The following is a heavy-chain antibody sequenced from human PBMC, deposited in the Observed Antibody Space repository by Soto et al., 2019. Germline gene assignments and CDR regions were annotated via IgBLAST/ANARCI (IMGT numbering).Heavy chain of an antibody. Sequence: WGSLRLSCAASGFTVSSNYMSWVRQAPGKGLKWVSVIYSGGSTYYADSEKGRFTISRDNSKNTLYLQMNSLRAEDTAVYYCTTTVVTPDYYYGMDVWGQGTTVTVSS. D-gene: IGHD4-17*01. CDR1: GFTVSSNY. CDR2: IYSGGST. CDR3: TTTVVTPDYYYGMDV. V-gene: IGHV3-53*01. J-gene: IGHJ6*02.